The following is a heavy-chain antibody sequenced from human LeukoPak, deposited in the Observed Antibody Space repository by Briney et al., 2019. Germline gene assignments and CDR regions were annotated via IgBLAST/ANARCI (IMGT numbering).Heavy chain of an antibody. J-gene: IGHJ4*02. Sequence: SVKVSCKASGYTFTSYDISWVRQAPGQGLEWMGRIIPILGIANYAQKFQGRVTITADKPTSTAYMELSSLRSEDTAVYYCARDDSLPAPYYWGQGTLVTVSS. V-gene: IGHV1-69*04. CDR1: GYTFTSYD. CDR2: IIPILGIA. D-gene: IGHD3-22*01. CDR3: ARDDSLPAPYY.